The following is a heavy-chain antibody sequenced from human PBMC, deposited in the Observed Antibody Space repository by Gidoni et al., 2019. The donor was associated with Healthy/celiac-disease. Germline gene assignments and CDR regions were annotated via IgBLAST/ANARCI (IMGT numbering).Heavy chain of an antibody. CDR3: AKDMVSMVRGLMDV. V-gene: IGHV3-9*01. CDR2: ISWNSGSV. D-gene: IGHD3-10*01. Sequence: EVQLVESGGGLVQPGRSLRLSCAASGFTFDDYAMHWVRQAPGKGLEWVSCISWNSGSVGYADSVKGRFTISRDNAKNSLYLQMNSLRAEDTALYYCAKDMVSMVRGLMDVWGQGTTVTVSS. J-gene: IGHJ6*02. CDR1: GFTFDDYA.